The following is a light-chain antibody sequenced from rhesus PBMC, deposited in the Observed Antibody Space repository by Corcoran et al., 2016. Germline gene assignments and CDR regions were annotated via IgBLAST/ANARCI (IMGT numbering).Light chain of an antibody. CDR3: QQYYDNPYS. J-gene: IGKJ2*01. CDR1: QNIYSN. V-gene: IGKV1S12*01. Sequence: DIQMTQSPSALSASVGDRVTISCRASQNIYSNLEWYQQRPGKAPKLMNNAASILQTGIPSRFSGSGSGTDFTLTISSLQPEDSAAYYCQQYYDNPYSFGQGTKVEIK. CDR2: AAS.